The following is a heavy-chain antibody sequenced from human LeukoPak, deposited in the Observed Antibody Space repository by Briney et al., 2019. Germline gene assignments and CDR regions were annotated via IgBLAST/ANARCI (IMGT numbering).Heavy chain of an antibody. D-gene: IGHD3-16*01. CDR2: ISSNGGST. CDR1: GFTFSSYG. J-gene: IGHJ4*02. CDR3: VKNHYDYVWGSWFDY. Sequence: GGSLRLSCSASGFTFSSYGMHWVRQAPGQGLEYVSGISSNGGSTYYADSVKGRFTISRDNSKHTLYLQMSSLRAEDTAVYYCVKNHYDYVWGSWFDYWGQGTLVTVSS. V-gene: IGHV3-64D*06.